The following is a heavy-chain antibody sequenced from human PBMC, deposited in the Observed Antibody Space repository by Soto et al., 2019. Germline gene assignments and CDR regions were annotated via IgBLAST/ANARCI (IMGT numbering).Heavy chain of an antibody. CDR2: ISGSGGST. V-gene: IGHV3-23*01. D-gene: IGHD6-19*01. CDR1: GFTFSSYA. J-gene: IGHJ5*02. CDR3: AKETQKSIAVALILVP. Sequence: GGSLRLSCAASGFTFSSYAMSWVRQAPGKGLEWVSAISGSGGSTYYADSVKGRFTISRDNSKNTLYLQMNSLRAEDTAVYYCAKETQKSIAVALILVPWGQGTLVTVSS.